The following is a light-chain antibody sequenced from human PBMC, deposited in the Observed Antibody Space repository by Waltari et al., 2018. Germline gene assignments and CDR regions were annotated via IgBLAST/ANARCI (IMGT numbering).Light chain of an antibody. Sequence: EIVLTLSPGSLHLSPGETATLSCRASQSVSRTLAWYQQKPGQAPKLLIYGASIRATGIPDRFTASGSGTDFTLTISSLEPEDFAIYFCQHYVRLPATFGQGTKVEIK. CDR1: QSVSRT. CDR3: QHYVRLPAT. V-gene: IGKV3-20*01. J-gene: IGKJ1*01. CDR2: GAS.